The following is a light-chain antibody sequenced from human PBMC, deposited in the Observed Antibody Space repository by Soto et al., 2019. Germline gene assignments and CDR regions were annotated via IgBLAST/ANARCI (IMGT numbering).Light chain of an antibody. CDR3: QHYGGPFT. CDR2: AAY. V-gene: IGKV3-20*01. J-gene: IGKJ3*01. Sequence: EIVLTQSPGTLSLSPGESATLSCRASQSVSSSYLVWYQQKPGQAPRLLISAAYTRATGIPGRFSGSGSGTDFTLTIRNLEPEDFAVYYCQHYGGPFTFGPGTKVDIK. CDR1: QSVSSSY.